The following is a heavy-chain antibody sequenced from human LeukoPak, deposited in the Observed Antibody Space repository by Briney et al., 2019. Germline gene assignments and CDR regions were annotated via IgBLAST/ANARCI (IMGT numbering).Heavy chain of an antibody. CDR2: FYPGDSDT. J-gene: IGHJ4*02. CDR3: ARHSSYCSATSCFPKE. Sequence: GESLKISCKGSGYSFTSYWIGWVRQMPGKGLVWMGIFYPGDSDTRYSPSFQGQVTISADKSISTAYLQWSSLKASDTAMYYCARHSSYCSATSCFPKEWGQGTLVTVSS. V-gene: IGHV5-51*01. CDR1: GYSFTSYW. D-gene: IGHD2-15*01.